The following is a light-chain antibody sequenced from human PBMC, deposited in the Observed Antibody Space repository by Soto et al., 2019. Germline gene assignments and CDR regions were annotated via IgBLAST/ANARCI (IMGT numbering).Light chain of an antibody. CDR3: CSYAGGSTLII. CDR2: GGS. CDR1: SSDDGRYNL. J-gene: IGLJ2*01. V-gene: IGLV2-23*01. Sequence: QSALTQPASVSGSPGQSITISCTGTSSDDGRYNLVSWYQKHPGKAPKLMIYGGSKRPSGVSNRFSGPKSGNTASLTISGLQGEGEAYYYRCSYAGGSTLIIFGGGTKLTVL.